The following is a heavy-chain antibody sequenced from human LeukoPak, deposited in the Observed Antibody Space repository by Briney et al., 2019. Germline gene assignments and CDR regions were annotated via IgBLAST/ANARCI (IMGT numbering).Heavy chain of an antibody. V-gene: IGHV3-21*01. J-gene: IGHJ4*02. CDR2: IDNSSSYI. CDR1: GFTFSSYA. Sequence: GGSLRLSCAASGFTFSSYAMNWVRQAPGKGLEWVSSIDNSSSYIFYRDSVKGRFTISRDNAKNSLFLQMNSLRAEDTAVYYCVREYPDLFDYWGQGTLVTVSS. CDR3: VREYPDLFDY.